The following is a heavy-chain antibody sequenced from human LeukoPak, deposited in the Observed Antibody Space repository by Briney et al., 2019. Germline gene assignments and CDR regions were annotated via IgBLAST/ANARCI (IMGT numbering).Heavy chain of an antibody. CDR3: ARFRGYCSGGSCIYYYYMDV. CDR2: INPNSGGT. Sequence: GASVKVSCKASGYTFTGYYMHWVRQAPGQGLEWMGWINPNSGGTNYAQKFQGRVTMTRDTSISTAYMELSRLRSDDTAVYYCARFRGYCSGGSCIYYYYMDVWGKGTTVTISS. J-gene: IGHJ6*03. V-gene: IGHV1-2*02. CDR1: GYTFTGYY. D-gene: IGHD2-15*01.